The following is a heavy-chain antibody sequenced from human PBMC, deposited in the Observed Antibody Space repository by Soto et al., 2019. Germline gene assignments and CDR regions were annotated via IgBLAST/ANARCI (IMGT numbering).Heavy chain of an antibody. D-gene: IGHD3-16*01. Sequence: PSETLSLTCTVSGGSLNNYYWRWIRQPAGKGLEWIGRIYTKERTNYNLSFRKQVTMSVDTSKNQFSLKLDAVTAADTAVYYCARDDYKHGGHSWFHPCGTGILLTVS. CDR3: ARDDYKHGGHSWFHP. CDR1: GGSLNNYY. CDR2: IYTKERT. V-gene: IGHV4-4*07. J-gene: IGHJ5*02.